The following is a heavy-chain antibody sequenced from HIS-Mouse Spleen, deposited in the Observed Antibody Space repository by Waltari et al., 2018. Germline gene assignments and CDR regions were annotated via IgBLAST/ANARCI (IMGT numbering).Heavy chain of an antibody. Sequence: QVQLVESGGGLVKPGGSLRLSCAASGFTCSDYYMSWIRQAPGKGLEWVSYISSSGSTIYYADSVKGRFTISRDNAKNSLYLQMNSLRAEDTAVYYCARDSVIQGPFYSYGYYFDYWGQGTLVTVSS. CDR1: GFTCSDYY. CDR3: ARDSVIQGPFYSYGYYFDY. D-gene: IGHD5-18*01. CDR2: ISSSGSTI. V-gene: IGHV3-11*01. J-gene: IGHJ4*02.